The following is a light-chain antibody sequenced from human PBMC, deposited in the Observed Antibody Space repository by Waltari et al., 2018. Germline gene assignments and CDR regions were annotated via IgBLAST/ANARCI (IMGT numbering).Light chain of an antibody. Sequence: EIVLTQSPGTLSLSPGERATLSCRASQSVSSSYLDWYQHKPGQAPRVLIHGASNRATGIPDRFSGSGSGTDFTLTISRLEPEDVAVYYCKQYGSSPWTFGQGTKVEIK. V-gene: IGKV3-20*01. J-gene: IGKJ1*01. CDR1: QSVSSSY. CDR3: KQYGSSPWT. CDR2: GAS.